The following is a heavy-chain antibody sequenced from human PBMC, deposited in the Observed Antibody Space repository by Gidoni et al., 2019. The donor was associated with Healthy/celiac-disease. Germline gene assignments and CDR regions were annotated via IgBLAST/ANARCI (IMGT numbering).Heavy chain of an antibody. V-gene: IGHV3-9*01. D-gene: IGHD3-10*01. Sequence: EVQLVESGGGWVQPGRSLRLSCAASGFTFDAYAMHWVRQAPGKGLEWVSGISWNSGSIGYADSVKGRFTISRDNAKNSLYLQMNSLRAEDTALYYCAKSEYGSGSYFGAQYWYFDLWGRGTLVTVSS. CDR1: GFTFDAYA. J-gene: IGHJ2*01. CDR2: ISWNSGSI. CDR3: AKSEYGSGSYFGAQYWYFDL.